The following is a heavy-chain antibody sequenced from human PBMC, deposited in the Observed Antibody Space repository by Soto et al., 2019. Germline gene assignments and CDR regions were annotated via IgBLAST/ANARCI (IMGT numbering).Heavy chain of an antibody. Sequence: GASVKVSCKASGYTFTSYAMHWVRQAPGQRLEWMGWINAGNGNTKYSQKFQGRVTITRDTSASTAYMELSSLRSEDTAVYYCARVYYGSGSYYYYYGMDVWGQGTTVTVSS. J-gene: IGHJ6*02. V-gene: IGHV1-3*01. CDR2: INAGNGNT. CDR1: GYTFTSYA. D-gene: IGHD3-10*01. CDR3: ARVYYGSGSYYYYYGMDV.